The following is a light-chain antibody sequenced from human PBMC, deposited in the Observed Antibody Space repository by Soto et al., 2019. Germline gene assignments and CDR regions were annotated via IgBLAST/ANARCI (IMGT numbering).Light chain of an antibody. CDR1: SSDIGAYDY. V-gene: IGLV2-14*01. CDR2: EVT. Sequence: QSVLTQPASVSGSPGQSITISCTGTSSDIGAYDYVSWYRQHPGKAPKLLIYEVTNRPSGISPRFSASKSANTASLTISGLQAEDEADYYCSSYASSRSVLFGGGTQLTVL. J-gene: IGLJ2*01. CDR3: SSYASSRSVL.